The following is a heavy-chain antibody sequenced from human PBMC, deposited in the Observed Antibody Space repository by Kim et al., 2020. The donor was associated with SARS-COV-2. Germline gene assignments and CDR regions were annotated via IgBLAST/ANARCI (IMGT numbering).Heavy chain of an antibody. J-gene: IGHJ4*02. CDR1: GFTFSSYW. CDR3: ASDLALVQLWPRTFDY. Sequence: GGSLRLSCAASGFTFSSYWMHWVRQAPGKGLVWVSRINSDGSSTSYADSVKGRVTISRDNAKNTLNLQMNSLRAEDTAVYYCASDLALVQLWPRTFDYWGQGTLVTVSS. V-gene: IGHV3-74*01. CDR2: INSDGSST. D-gene: IGHD5-18*01.